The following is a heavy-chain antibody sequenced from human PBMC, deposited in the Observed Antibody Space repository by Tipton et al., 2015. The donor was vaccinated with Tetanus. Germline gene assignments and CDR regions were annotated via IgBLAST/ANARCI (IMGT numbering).Heavy chain of an antibody. Sequence: LRLSCTVSGVSLTDYYWTWIRQPPGKGLEWIGEINHSGSAKYIPSLKSRATISVDTSKNQFSLRLNSVTAVDTAVYYCARGSDIVVVPGVTRADWFDPWGQGTLVTVSS. CDR3: ARGSDIVVVPGVTRADWFDP. CDR1: GVSLTDYY. CDR2: INHSGSA. V-gene: IGHV4-34*01. J-gene: IGHJ5*02. D-gene: IGHD2-2*01.